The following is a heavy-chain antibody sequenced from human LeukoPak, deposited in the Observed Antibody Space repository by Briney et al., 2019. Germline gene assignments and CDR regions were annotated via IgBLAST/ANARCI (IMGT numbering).Heavy chain of an antibody. CDR3: AKCIDWNWFDP. J-gene: IGHJ5*02. Sequence: ASVKVSCKASGYTFTGSYMHWVRQAPGQGLEWMGWINPNSGGTNYAQMFQGRVTMTRDTSISTAYMELSRLKSDDTAVYYCAKCIDWNWFDPWGQGTLVTVSS. CDR2: INPNSGGT. D-gene: IGHD3-9*01. CDR1: GYTFTGSY. V-gene: IGHV1-2*02.